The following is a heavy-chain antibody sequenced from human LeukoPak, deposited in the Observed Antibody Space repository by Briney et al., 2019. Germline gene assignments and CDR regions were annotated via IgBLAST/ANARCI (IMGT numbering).Heavy chain of an antibody. CDR2: ISGSGGST. J-gene: IGHJ4*02. V-gene: IGHV3-23*01. CDR3: AKVTVMVRGVNTFDY. CDR1: GFTFSSYA. D-gene: IGHD3-10*01. Sequence: GGSLRLSCAASGFTFSSYAMSWVRQAPGKGLEWVSAISGSGGSTYYADSVKGRFTISRDNSKNTLYLQMNSLRAEDKAVYYCAKVTVMVRGVNTFDYWGQGTLVTVSS.